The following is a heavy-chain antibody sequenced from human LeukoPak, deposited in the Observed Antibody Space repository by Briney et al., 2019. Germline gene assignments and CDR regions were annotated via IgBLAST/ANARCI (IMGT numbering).Heavy chain of an antibody. V-gene: IGHV4-30-2*01. CDR1: GGSISSGGYY. J-gene: IGHJ3*02. D-gene: IGHD6-6*01. CDR2: IYHSGST. CDR3: ARLSIAARPDAFDI. Sequence: SETLSLTCTVSGGSISSGGYYWSWIRQPPGKGLEWIGYIYHSGSTYYNPSLKSRVTISVDRSKNQFSLKLNSVTAADTAVYYCARLSIAARPDAFDIWGQGTMVTVSS.